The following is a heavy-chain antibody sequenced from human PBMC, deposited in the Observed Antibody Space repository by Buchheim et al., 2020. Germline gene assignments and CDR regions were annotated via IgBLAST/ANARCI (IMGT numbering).Heavy chain of an antibody. D-gene: IGHD6-6*01. Sequence: QVQLVQSGAEVKKPGSSVKVSCKASGGTFSSYAISWVRQAPGQGLEWMGWINPNSGGTNYAQKFQGWVTMTRDTSISTAYMELSRLRSDDTAVYYCARDRIWDSSSSHQFIDYYGMDVWGQGTT. V-gene: IGHV1-2*04. CDR2: INPNSGGT. CDR1: GGTFSSYA. J-gene: IGHJ6*02. CDR3: ARDRIWDSSSSHQFIDYYGMDV.